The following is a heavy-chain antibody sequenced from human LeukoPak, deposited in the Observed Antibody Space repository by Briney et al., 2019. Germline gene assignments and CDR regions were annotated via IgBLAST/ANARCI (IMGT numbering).Heavy chain of an antibody. CDR1: GGSISSYY. CDR3: ARALNYYYYYMDV. Sequence: PSETLSLTCTVPGGSISSYYWSWIRQPPGKGLEWIGYIYYSGSTNYNPSLKSRVTISVDTSKNQFSLKLSSVTAADTAVYYCARALNYYYYYMDVWGKGTTVTISS. J-gene: IGHJ6*03. CDR2: IYYSGST. V-gene: IGHV4-59*01.